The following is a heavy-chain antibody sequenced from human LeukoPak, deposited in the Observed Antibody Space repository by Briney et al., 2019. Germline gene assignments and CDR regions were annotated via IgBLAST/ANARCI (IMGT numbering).Heavy chain of an antibody. V-gene: IGHV1-69*13. D-gene: IGHD1-1*01. CDR1: GGTVSSYA. Sequence: ASVKLSCTASGGTVSSYAISWVRQAPGQGLEWMGGMIPIFGTANYAQKFQGRVTITADESTSTAYMELSSLRSEDTAVYYCARGDPVQLERRAHDAFDIWGQGTMVTVSS. CDR2: MIPIFGTA. J-gene: IGHJ3*02. CDR3: ARGDPVQLERRAHDAFDI.